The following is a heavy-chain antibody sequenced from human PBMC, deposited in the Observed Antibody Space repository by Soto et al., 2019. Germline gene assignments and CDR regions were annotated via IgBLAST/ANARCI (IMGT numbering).Heavy chain of an antibody. CDR3: ARMSLWFGELSWWFDP. V-gene: IGHV4-59*01. CDR2: IYYSGST. CDR1: GGCISSYY. Sequence: PSETLSLTCTVSGGCISSYYWSWIRQPPGKGLEWIGYIYYSGSTNYNPSLKSRVTISVDTSKNQFSLKLSSVTAADTAVYYCARMSLWFGELSWWFDPWGQGTLVTVS. D-gene: IGHD3-10*01. J-gene: IGHJ5*02.